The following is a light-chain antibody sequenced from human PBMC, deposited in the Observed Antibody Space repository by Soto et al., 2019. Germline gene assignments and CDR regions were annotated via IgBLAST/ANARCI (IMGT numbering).Light chain of an antibody. Sequence: DIQMTQSPSSLSASVGDRVTITCRASEVIGNSLGWFQQKPGKAPETLIYAASTLQSGVPSRFSGSGSGTDFTLTISSLQTEDFATYYCQQLNSYPITFGQGTRLEIK. CDR3: QQLNSYPIT. CDR2: AAS. CDR1: EVIGNS. V-gene: IGKV1-16*01. J-gene: IGKJ5*01.